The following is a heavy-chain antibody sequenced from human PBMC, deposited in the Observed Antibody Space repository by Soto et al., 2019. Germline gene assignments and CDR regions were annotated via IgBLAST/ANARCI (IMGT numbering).Heavy chain of an antibody. J-gene: IGHJ5*02. V-gene: IGHV4-39*02. D-gene: IGHD3-22*01. CDR2: ISYSGST. Sequence: SETLSLTCTVSGGSISSDSYYWGWIRQSPEKGLEWIASISYSGSTYYNPTLKSRLIISVDTSKSQFSLKLSSVTAADTAVYYCARDTFYHSSGYRLGGFDPWGQGTLVTVSS. CDR1: GGSISSDSYY. CDR3: ARDTFYHSSGYRLGGFDP.